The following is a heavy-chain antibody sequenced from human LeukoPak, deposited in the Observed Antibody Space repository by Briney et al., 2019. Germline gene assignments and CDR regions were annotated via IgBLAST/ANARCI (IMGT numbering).Heavy chain of an antibody. Sequence: SETLSLTCAVYGGSFSGYYWSWIRQPPGKGLEWIGEINHSGSTNYSPSLKSRVTISVDTSKNQFSLKLSSVTAADTAVYYCARDDYGDYEFDYWGQGTLVTVSS. J-gene: IGHJ4*02. CDR3: ARDDYGDYEFDY. D-gene: IGHD4-17*01. CDR2: INHSGST. CDR1: GGSFSGYY. V-gene: IGHV4-34*01.